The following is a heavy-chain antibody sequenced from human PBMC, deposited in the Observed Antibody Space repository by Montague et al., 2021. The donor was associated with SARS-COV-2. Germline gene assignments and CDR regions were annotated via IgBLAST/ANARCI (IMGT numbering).Heavy chain of an antibody. CDR2: ASYSGST. D-gene: IGHD2-21*01. J-gene: IGHJ4*02. Sequence: SETLSLTCTVSDGYFSSGVYEWWGWIRQPPGKGLQWIGSASYSGSTTYNPSLKNRVTVSVDTSGSQFYLRLHSVTATDTAVYYFAGHNRSGVIGNYFDPWGQGTLVTVSS. V-gene: IGHV4-39*01. CDR1: DGYFSSGVYE. CDR3: AGHNRSGVIGNYFDP.